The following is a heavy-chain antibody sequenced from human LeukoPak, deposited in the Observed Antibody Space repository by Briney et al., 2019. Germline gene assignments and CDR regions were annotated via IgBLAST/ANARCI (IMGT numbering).Heavy chain of an antibody. V-gene: IGHV6-1*01. CDR2: TYYRSKWYN. Sequence: SQTLSLTCAISGDSVSSNSAAWNWIRQSPSRGLEWLGRTYYRSKWYNDYAVSVKSRITINPDTSKNQFSLQLNSVTPEDTAVYYCARDPTAGHPGGYDLGAYYYGMDVWGQGTTVTVSS. CDR3: ARDPTAGHPGGYDLGAYYYGMDV. CDR1: GDSVSSNSAA. D-gene: IGHD5-12*01. J-gene: IGHJ6*02.